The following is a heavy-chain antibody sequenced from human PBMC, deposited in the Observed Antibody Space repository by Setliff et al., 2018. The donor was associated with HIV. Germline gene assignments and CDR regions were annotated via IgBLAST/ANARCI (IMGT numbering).Heavy chain of an antibody. CDR3: ARDHMSVGAWVGATSRGLFQH. J-gene: IGHJ1*01. D-gene: IGHD1-26*01. CDR1: GYTFTTYY. V-gene: IGHV1-46*01. Sequence: KVSCKASGYTFTTYYIHWVRQAPGQGLEWMGIINPSSTSTNYAQRFKGRVTMTRDTSTSTVYMELSSLRSEDTAVYYCARDHMSVGAWVGATSRGLFQHWGQGTLVTVS. CDR2: INPSSTST.